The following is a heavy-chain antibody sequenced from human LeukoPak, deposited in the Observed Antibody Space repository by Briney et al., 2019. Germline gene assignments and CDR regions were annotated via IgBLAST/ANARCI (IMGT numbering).Heavy chain of an antibody. CDR3: ARDDWANDYVWGSYRYRLDY. CDR1: GYTFTSYG. D-gene: IGHD3-16*02. Sequence: GASVKVSCKASGYTFTSYGISWVRQAPGQGLEWMGWISAYNGNTNYAQKLQGRVTMTTDTSTSTAYMELRSLRSDDTAVYYCARDDWANDYVWGSYRYRLDYWGQGTLVTVSS. V-gene: IGHV1-18*01. CDR2: ISAYNGNT. J-gene: IGHJ4*02.